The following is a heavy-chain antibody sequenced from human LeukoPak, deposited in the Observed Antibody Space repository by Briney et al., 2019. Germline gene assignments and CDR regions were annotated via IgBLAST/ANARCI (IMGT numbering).Heavy chain of an antibody. D-gene: IGHD3-10*01. J-gene: IGHJ6*02. Sequence: SETLSLTCAVYGGSFSDYYWSWIRQPPGKGLEWIGEINHSGSTNYNPSLKSRVTISVDTSKNQFSLKLSSVTAADTAVYYCARANRGYYYYYGMDVWGQGTTVTVSS. V-gene: IGHV4-34*01. CDR3: ARANRGYYYYYGMDV. CDR2: INHSGST. CDR1: GGSFSDYY.